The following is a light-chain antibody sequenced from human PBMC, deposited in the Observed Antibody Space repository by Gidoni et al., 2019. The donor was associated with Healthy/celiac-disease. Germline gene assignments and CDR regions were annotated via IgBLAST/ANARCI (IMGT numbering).Light chain of an antibody. CDR3: QQLNSYPLFT. CDR2: AAS. Sequence: DIQLTQSPSFLSASVGDRVTIHCRASQDISSYLSWYQQKPGKAPKLLIYAASTLQSGVPSRFSGSGSGTEFTLTINSLQPEDCATYYCQQLNSYPLFTFGPGTKVDIK. J-gene: IGKJ3*01. V-gene: IGKV1-9*01. CDR1: QDISSY.